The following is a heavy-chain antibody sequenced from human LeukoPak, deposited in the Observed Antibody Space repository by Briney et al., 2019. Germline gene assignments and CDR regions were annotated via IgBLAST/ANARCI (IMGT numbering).Heavy chain of an antibody. CDR3: ARGNVCSGGSCTLYFDY. J-gene: IGHJ4*02. Sequence: NPSETLSLTCTVSGGSISSYYWSWIRQPPGKGLEWIAYIYYSGNTDYNPSLKSRVTISVDTSKNQFSLKLSSVTAADTAVYYCARGNVCSGGSCTLYFDYWGQGTLVTVSS. D-gene: IGHD2-15*01. V-gene: IGHV4-59*08. CDR1: GGSISSYY. CDR2: IYYSGNT.